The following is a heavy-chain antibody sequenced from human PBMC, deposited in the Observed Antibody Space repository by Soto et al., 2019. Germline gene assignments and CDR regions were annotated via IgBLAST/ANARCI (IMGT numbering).Heavy chain of an antibody. J-gene: IGHJ4*02. V-gene: IGHV1-18*01. CDR3: ARASITIFGVVVTSDFDY. Sequence: QVQLVQSGAEVKKPGASVKVSCKASGYTFTSYGISWVRQAPGQGLEWMGWISAYNGNTNYAQRLQGRVTMTTDTSTSTAYMELRRLLSDDTAVYYCARASITIFGVVVTSDFDYWGQGTLVTVSS. D-gene: IGHD3-3*01. CDR2: ISAYNGNT. CDR1: GYTFTSYG.